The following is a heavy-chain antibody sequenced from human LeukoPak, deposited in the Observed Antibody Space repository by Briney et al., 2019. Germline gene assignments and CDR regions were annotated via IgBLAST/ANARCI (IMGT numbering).Heavy chain of an antibody. CDR2: INHSGST. V-gene: IGHV4-34*01. CDR3: ARGHRYVYFDY. D-gene: IGHD1-14*01. CDR1: GGSFSGYY. J-gene: IGHJ4*02. Sequence: SETLSLTCAVYGGSFSGYYWSWIRQPPGKGLEWIGEINHSGSTNYNPSLKSRATISVDTSKNQFSLKLSSVTAADTAVYYCARGHRYVYFDYWGQGTLVTVSS.